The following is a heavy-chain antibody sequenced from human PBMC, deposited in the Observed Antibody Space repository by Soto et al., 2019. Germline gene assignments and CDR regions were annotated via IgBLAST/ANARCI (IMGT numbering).Heavy chain of an antibody. V-gene: IGHV1-18*01. CDR1: GYTFTSYG. D-gene: IGHD3-10*01. CDR2: TSAKNDNT. CDR3: AKNMAQGDYDDY. Sequence: QVQLVQSGAEVKKPGASVKVSCKASGYTFTSYGITWVRQAPGQGLEWMGWTSAKNDNTQYAQKCRGRVTSTTDTSTATAYMQLRSLRPDDTARYYCAKNMAQGDYDDYWGQGTLVTVSS. J-gene: IGHJ4*02.